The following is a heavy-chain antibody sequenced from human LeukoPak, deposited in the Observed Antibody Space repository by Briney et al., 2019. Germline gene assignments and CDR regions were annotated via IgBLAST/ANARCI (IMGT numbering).Heavy chain of an antibody. CDR1: GGSFRGYY. Sequence: SETLSLTCAVYGGSFRGYYWSWIRQPPGKGLEWIGEINHSGSTNYNPSLKSRVTISVDTSKNQFSLKLSSATAADTAVYYCARGLAAAGLWGQGTLVTVSS. CDR2: INHSGST. D-gene: IGHD6-13*01. CDR3: ARGLAAAGL. V-gene: IGHV4-34*01. J-gene: IGHJ4*02.